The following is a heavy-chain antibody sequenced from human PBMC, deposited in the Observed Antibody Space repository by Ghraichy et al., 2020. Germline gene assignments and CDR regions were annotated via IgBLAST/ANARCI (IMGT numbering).Heavy chain of an antibody. CDR1: GGSISSGGYY. CDR3: ARDDGSSWYPAYFDY. V-gene: IGHV4-31*03. Sequence: SETLSLTCTVSGGSISSGGYYWSWIRQHPGKGLEWIGYIYYSGSTYYNPSLKSRVTISVDTSKNQFSLKLSSVTAADTAVYYCARDDGSSWYPAYFDYWGQGTLVTVSS. J-gene: IGHJ4*02. D-gene: IGHD6-13*01. CDR2: IYYSGST.